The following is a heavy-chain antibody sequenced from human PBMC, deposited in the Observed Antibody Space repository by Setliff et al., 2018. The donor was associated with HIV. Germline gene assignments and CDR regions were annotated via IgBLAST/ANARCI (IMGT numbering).Heavy chain of an antibody. CDR3: AKDNSGGWGAFDI. J-gene: IGHJ3*02. V-gene: IGHV3-9*01. Sequence: PGGSLRLSCAASGFTFDDYAMHWVRQAPGKGLEWVSGTSWNSGSIGYADSVKGRFTISRDNAKNSLYLQMNSLRAEDTALYYCAKDNSGGWGAFDIWGQGPMVTVS. D-gene: IGHD6-19*01. CDR2: TSWNSGSI. CDR1: GFTFDDYA.